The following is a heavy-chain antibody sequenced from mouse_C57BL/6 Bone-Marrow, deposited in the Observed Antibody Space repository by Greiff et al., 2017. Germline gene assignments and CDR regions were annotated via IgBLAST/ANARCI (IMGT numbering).Heavy chain of an antibody. J-gene: IGHJ3*01. Sequence: EVHLVESGGDLVKPGGSLKLSCAASGFTFSSYGMSWVRQTPDKRLEWVATISSGGSYTYYPDSVKGRFTISRDNAKNTLYLQMSSLKSEDTAMYYCARELVFAYWGQGTLVTVSA. CDR3: ARELVFAY. CDR1: GFTFSSYG. CDR2: ISSGGSYT. D-gene: IGHD4-1*01. V-gene: IGHV5-6*01.